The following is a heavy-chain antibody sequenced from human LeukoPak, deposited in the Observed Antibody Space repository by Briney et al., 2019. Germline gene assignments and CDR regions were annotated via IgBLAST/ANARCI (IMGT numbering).Heavy chain of an antibody. CDR3: ARECSGGSCAPGEFDY. J-gene: IGHJ4*02. V-gene: IGHV1-18*01. CDR1: GYTFTSYG. Sequence: ASVKVSCKASGYTFTSYGISWVRQAPGQGLEWMGWISAYNGNTNYAQKLQGRVTMTTDTSTSTAYMELRSLRSDDTAVYYCARECSGGSCAPGEFDYWGQGTLVTVSS. CDR2: ISAYNGNT. D-gene: IGHD2-15*01.